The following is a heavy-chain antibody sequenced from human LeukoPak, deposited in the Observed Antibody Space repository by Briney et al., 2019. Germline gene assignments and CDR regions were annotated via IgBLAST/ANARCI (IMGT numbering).Heavy chain of an antibody. CDR2: IKPDESEK. V-gene: IGHV3-7*04. CDR3: ARFGVPYGVDV. CDR1: GFTFSTYW. D-gene: IGHD3-16*01. J-gene: IGHJ6*02. Sequence: SGGSLRLSCAASGFTFSTYWMSWVRQAPGKGLEWVANIKPDESEKDYVDSLKGRFTISRDNAKNSLYLQVNSLRAEDTAVYYCARFGVPYGVDVWGQGTTVTVSS.